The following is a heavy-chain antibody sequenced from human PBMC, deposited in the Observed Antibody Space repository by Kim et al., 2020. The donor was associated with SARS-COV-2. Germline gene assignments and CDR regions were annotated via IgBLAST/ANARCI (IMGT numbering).Heavy chain of an antibody. D-gene: IGHD2-2*01. CDR1: GFTFSSHA. CDR2: ISGSGGST. CDR3: AKGPYCSSTSCYSVGAFDI. J-gene: IGHJ3*02. Sequence: GGSLRLSCAASGFTFSSHAMSWVRQAPGKGLEWVSAISGSGGSTYYADSVKGRFTVSRDNSKNTLYLQMNTLRAEDTAVYYCAKGPYCSSTSCYSVGAFDIRGQGTMVTVSS. V-gene: IGHV3-23*01.